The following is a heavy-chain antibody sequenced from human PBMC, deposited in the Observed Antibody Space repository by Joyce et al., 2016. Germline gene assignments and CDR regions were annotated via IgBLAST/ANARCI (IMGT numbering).Heavy chain of an antibody. Sequence: EVQLLESGGGFVQPGGSLRLSCAASGFTFSTYAITWVRQAPGKGLEWVSFISGSGRTTYYTDSVKNRFAISRDNPKNTLYLQMNSLRVDDMAIYYCVKCRGAGLVPTYHFDSWGQGTLVTVSS. V-gene: IGHV3-23*01. J-gene: IGHJ4*02. CDR2: ISGSGRTT. CDR1: GFTFSTYA. CDR3: VKCRGAGLVPTYHFDS. D-gene: IGHD3-10*01.